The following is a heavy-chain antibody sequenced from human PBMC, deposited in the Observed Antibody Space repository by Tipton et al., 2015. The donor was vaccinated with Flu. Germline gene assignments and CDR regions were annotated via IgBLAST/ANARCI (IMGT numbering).Heavy chain of an antibody. CDR1: GGSISSSSYY. Sequence: LRLSCTVSGGSISSSSYYWGWIRQPPGKGLEWIGSIYYSGSTNYNPSLKSRVTISVDTSKNQFSLKLSSVTAADTAVYYCARSTYYYDSSGYDYWGQGTLVTVSS. D-gene: IGHD3-22*01. CDR3: ARSTYYYDSSGYDY. V-gene: IGHV4-39*07. CDR2: IYYSGST. J-gene: IGHJ4*02.